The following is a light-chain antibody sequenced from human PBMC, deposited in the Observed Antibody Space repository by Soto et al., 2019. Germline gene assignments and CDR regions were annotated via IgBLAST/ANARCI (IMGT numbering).Light chain of an antibody. Sequence: DIQMTQSPSSLSASVGDRVTITCRASQSISNYLIWYQQKPGKAPKLLIYATSSLQSGVPSRFSGSGSGTDFTLTTSSLQPEDFATYYCQQSYSTPPGTFGQGTKVDIK. CDR1: QSISNY. J-gene: IGKJ1*01. CDR3: QQSYSTPPGT. V-gene: IGKV1-39*01. CDR2: ATS.